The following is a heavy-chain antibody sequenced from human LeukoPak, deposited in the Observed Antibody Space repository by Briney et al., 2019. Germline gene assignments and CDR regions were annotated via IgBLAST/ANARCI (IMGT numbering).Heavy chain of an antibody. CDR2: INHSGST. V-gene: IGHV4-34*01. J-gene: IGHJ3*02. CDR3: AGDSSGYYRFVAFDI. CDR1: GGSFSNYY. Sequence: SEILSLTCAVYGGSFSNYYWSWIRQPPGKGLEWIGEINHSGSTNYNPSLKSRVTISIDTSKNQFSLKLSSVTAADTAVYYCAGDSSGYYRFVAFDIWGQGQWSPSLQ. D-gene: IGHD3-22*01.